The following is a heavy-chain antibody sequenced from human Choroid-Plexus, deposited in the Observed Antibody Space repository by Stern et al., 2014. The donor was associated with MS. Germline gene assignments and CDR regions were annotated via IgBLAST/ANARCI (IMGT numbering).Heavy chain of an antibody. CDR3: AKDRQWSTYFFDY. CDR2: ISYDGSDK. J-gene: IGHJ4*02. V-gene: IGHV3-30*18. D-gene: IGHD2-15*01. Sequence: VQLEESGGGVAQPGRPLILSCAASGSTFSNFGMHWVRQAPGKGLEWVALISYDGSDKYYADSVKGRFTIFRDNSKNTLYMHMNSLRAEDTAVYYCAKDRQWSTYFFDYWGQGSLVTVSS. CDR1: GSTFSNFG.